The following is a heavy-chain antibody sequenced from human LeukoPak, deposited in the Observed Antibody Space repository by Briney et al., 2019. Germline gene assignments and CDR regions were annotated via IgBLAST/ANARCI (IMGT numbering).Heavy chain of an antibody. V-gene: IGHV3-23*01. D-gene: IGHD6-19*01. CDR2: ISGSGGST. CDR1: GFTFSSYG. J-gene: IGHJ1*01. Sequence: PGGSLRLSCAASGFTFSSYGMSWVRQAPGKGLEWVSDISGSGGSTYYADSVKGRFTISRDNAKNSLYLQMNSLRAEDTALYYCAKGPSGIAVAGSPKYFQHWGQGTLVTVSS. CDR3: AKGPSGIAVAGSPKYFQH.